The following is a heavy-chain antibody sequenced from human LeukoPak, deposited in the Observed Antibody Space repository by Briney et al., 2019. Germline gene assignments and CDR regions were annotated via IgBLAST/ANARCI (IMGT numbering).Heavy chain of an antibody. CDR1: GFTFSDYT. CDR2: ISGDRSYI. J-gene: IGHJ6*02. Sequence: PGGSLRLSCAASGFTFSDYTMNWVRQAPGKGLEWVSSISGDRSYIYYADSVKGRFTISRDNAKNSLYLQMNSLRAGDTAVYYCAREADSGYYLGYYYFGMDVWGQGTTVTVSS. V-gene: IGHV3-21*01. CDR3: AREADSGYYLGYYYFGMDV. D-gene: IGHD3-22*01.